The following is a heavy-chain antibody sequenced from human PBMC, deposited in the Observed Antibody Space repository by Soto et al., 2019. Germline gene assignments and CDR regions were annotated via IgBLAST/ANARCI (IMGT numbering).Heavy chain of an antibody. CDR3: ARRSSGWYFDY. Sequence: EVQLLESGGGLVQPGGSLRLSCSASGFTISSYAMSWVRQAPGKGLEWVSAISGSGDSTYYADSVKGRFTISRDNSKNTLYLQMNSLRAEDTAVYYCARRSSGWYFDYWGQGTLVTVSS. V-gene: IGHV3-23*01. D-gene: IGHD6-19*01. CDR2: ISGSGDST. CDR1: GFTISSYA. J-gene: IGHJ4*02.